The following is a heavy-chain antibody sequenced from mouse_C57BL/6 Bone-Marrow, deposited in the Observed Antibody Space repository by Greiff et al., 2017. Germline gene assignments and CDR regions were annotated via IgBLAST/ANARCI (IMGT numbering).Heavy chain of an antibody. V-gene: IGHV5-4*03. D-gene: IGHD3-2*02. CDR2: IGDGGRYT. Sequence: EVKLVESGGGLVKPGGSLKLSCAASGFTFSSYAMSWVRQTTGKRLEWVATIGDGGRYTYYPDNVKGRLTISRDNAKHNLYLQMRQLKSEDTAMYYWARARGQLRLNYFDYCGQGTTLAVSS. CDR3: ARARGQLRLNYFDY. CDR1: GFTFSSYA. J-gene: IGHJ2*01.